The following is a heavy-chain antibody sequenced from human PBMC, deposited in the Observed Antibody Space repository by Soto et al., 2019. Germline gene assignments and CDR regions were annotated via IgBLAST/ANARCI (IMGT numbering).Heavy chain of an antibody. Sequence: GSLRLSCAAXGFTFSNAWMSWVRQAPGKGLEWVGRIKSKTDGGTTDYAAPVKGRFTISRDDSKNTLYLQMNSLKTEDTAVYYCTTAKLERRLWGVWGQGTTVTVSS. CDR1: GFTFSNAW. CDR2: IKSKTDGGTT. J-gene: IGHJ6*02. V-gene: IGHV3-15*01. D-gene: IGHD1-1*01. CDR3: TTAKLERRLWGV.